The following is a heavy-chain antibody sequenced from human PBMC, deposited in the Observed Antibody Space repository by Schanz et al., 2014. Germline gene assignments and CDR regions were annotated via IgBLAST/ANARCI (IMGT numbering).Heavy chain of an antibody. J-gene: IGHJ4*02. CDR2: ISFSGTTI. CDR1: GLIFSTYT. V-gene: IGHV3-48*04. Sequence: VQLVESGGGLVRPGGSLRLSCTTSGLIFSTYTLNWVRQAPGKGLEWISYISFSGTTIYYADSVKGRFTISRDNAKNSLYLQMNSLRVEDTAVYYCARDLISSGWYGWGQGTLVTVSS. CDR3: ARDLISSGWYG. D-gene: IGHD6-19*01.